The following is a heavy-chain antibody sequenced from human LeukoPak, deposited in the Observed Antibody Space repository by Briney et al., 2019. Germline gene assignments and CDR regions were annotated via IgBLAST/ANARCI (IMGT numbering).Heavy chain of an antibody. J-gene: IGHJ4*02. V-gene: IGHV4-34*01. CDR3: ARGGPYTGAYVWVSYRSTTIFDY. CDR2: INHSGST. Sequence: SETLSLTXAVYGGSFSGYYWSWIRQPPGKGLEWIGEINHSGSTNYSPSLKSRVTISVDTSKNQFSLKLSSVTAADTAVYYCARGGPYTGAYVWVSYRSTTIFDYWGQGTPVTVSS. D-gene: IGHD3-16*02. CDR1: GGSFSGYY.